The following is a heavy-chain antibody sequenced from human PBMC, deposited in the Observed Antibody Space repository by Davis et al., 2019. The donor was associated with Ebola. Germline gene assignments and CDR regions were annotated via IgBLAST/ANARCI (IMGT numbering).Heavy chain of an antibody. Sequence: ASVKVSCKASGYTFTSYGISWVRQAPGQGLEWMGWISAYNGNTNYAQKLQGRVTMTTDTSTSTAYMELRSLRSDDTAVYYCARLLYSSGWYLGGGDFDYWGQGTLVTVSS. CDR1: GYTFTSYG. D-gene: IGHD6-19*01. J-gene: IGHJ4*02. CDR3: ARLLYSSGWYLGGGDFDY. CDR2: ISAYNGNT. V-gene: IGHV1-18*01.